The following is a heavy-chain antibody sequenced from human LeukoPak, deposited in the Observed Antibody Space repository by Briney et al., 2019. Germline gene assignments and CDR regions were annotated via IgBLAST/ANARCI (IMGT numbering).Heavy chain of an antibody. CDR2: IYYSGST. CDR3: VRKPDGYNKDWFDP. Sequence: PSETLSLTCAVSGYSISSVNWWGWIRQPPGKGLEWIGYIYYSGSTHYNPSLKSRVTMSVDTSKNQFSLKLSSVTAVDTAVYYCVRKPDGYNKDWFDPWGQGTLVTVSS. J-gene: IGHJ5*02. D-gene: IGHD5-24*01. CDR1: GYSISSVNW. V-gene: IGHV4-28*01.